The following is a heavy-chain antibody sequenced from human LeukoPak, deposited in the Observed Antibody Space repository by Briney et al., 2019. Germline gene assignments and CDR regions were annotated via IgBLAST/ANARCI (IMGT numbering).Heavy chain of an antibody. CDR3: ARDRDSDGGYYYYMDV. D-gene: IGHD4-23*01. J-gene: IGHJ6*03. CDR1: GGSISSYY. V-gene: IGHV4-59*01. CDR2: IYDSGST. Sequence: PSETLSLTCTVSGGSISSYYWSWIRQPPGKGLEWIGYIYDSGSTNYNPSLKSRVTISVDTSKNQFSLKLSSVTAADTAVYYCARDRDSDGGYYYYMDVWGKGTTVTVSS.